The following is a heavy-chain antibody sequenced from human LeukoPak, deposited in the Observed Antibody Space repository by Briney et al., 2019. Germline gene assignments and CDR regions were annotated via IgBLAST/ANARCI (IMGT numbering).Heavy chain of an antibody. CDR2: ISAYNGNT. CDR3: ARVSPVDIPAAGPFDY. J-gene: IGHJ4*02. Sequence: ASVKVSCKASGYTFTSYGISWVRQAPGQGLEWMGWISAYNGNTNYAQKLQGRVTMTTDTSTSTAYMELRSLRSDDTAVYYCARVSPVDIPAAGPFDYWGQGTLVTVSS. D-gene: IGHD6-13*01. V-gene: IGHV1-18*01. CDR1: GYTFTSYG.